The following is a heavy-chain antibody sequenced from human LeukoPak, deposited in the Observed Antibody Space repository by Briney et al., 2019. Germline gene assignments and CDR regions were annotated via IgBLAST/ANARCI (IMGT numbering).Heavy chain of an antibody. V-gene: IGHV1-69*08. CDR1: GGTLNSHI. Sequence: ASVKLSCKTSGGTLNSHIFSWVRQAPGQGLEWMGKITPIIDTAKYSQKFQGRVTITADKSTTTVYMELSSQKSGDTAVYYCTRVNLRGSQYNWFDPWGQGTLVTVSS. D-gene: IGHD1-26*01. CDR3: TRVNLRGSQYNWFDP. J-gene: IGHJ5*02. CDR2: ITPIIDTA.